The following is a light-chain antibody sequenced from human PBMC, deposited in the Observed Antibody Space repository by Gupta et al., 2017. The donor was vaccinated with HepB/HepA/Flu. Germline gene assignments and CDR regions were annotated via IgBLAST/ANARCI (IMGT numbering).Light chain of an antibody. CDR1: SSDVGLYNL. Sequence: SALTQPASVSGSPGQSLPISCAGTSSDVGLYNLVSWYQHHPGKAPKLMIYELTKRPSGISNRFSGSKSGNTASLTISGLQAEEEADYYCCSYAGSSTLVFGTGTKGTVL. V-gene: IGLV2-23*02. J-gene: IGLJ1*01. CDR2: ELT. CDR3: CSYAGSSTLV.